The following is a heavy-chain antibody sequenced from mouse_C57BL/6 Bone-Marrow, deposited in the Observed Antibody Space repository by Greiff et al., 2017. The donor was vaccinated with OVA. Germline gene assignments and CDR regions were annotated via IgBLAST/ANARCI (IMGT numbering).Heavy chain of an antibody. CDR3: ARGGDGYYGFAY. D-gene: IGHD2-3*01. CDR1: GYTFTSYW. J-gene: IGHJ3*01. CDR2: IYPGSGST. Sequence: QVQLQQPGAELVKPGASVKMSCKASGYTFTSYWITWVKQRPGQGLEWIGDIYPGSGSTNYNEKFKSKATLTVDTSSSTAYMQLSSLTSEDSAVYYCARGGDGYYGFAYWGQGTPVTVSA. V-gene: IGHV1-55*01.